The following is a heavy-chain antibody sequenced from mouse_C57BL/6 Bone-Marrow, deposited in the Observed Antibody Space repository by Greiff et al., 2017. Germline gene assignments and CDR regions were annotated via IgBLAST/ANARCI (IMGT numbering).Heavy chain of an antibody. V-gene: IGHV1-20*01. Sequence: VQLQQSGPELVKPGASVKISCKASGYSFTGYFMNWVMQSHGKSLEWIGRINPYNGDTFYNQKFKGKATLTVDKSSRTAHMERRSLTSEDSAVYYCARSPLYRGYAMDYWGQGTSVTVSS. J-gene: IGHJ4*01. CDR3: ARSPLYRGYAMDY. D-gene: IGHD1-1*01. CDR2: INPYNGDT. CDR1: GYSFTGYF.